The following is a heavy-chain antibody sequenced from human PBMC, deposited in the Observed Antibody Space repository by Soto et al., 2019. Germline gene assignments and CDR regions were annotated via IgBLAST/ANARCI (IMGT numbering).Heavy chain of an antibody. V-gene: IGHV5-51*01. D-gene: IGHD3-9*01. CDR1: GDTFTNYW. CDR3: ARLPYNILTGYDC. CDR2: IYPDDSDI. Sequence: GESLKISCKGSGDTFTNYWIAWVRQMPGKGLEWMGIIYPDDSDIRYRPSFQGQVTISADKSISTAYLQWSSLKASDTAMYYCARLPYNILTGYDCWGQGTLVTVSS. J-gene: IGHJ4*02.